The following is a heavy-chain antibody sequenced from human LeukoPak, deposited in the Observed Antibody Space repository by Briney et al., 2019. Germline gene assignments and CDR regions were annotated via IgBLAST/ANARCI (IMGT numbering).Heavy chain of an antibody. CDR3: ARVTDGCSPTFDGYNYGGSSWGAWNFDY. J-gene: IGHJ4*02. V-gene: IGHV1-2*02. Sequence: ASVKVSCKASGYTFTGYYMHWVRQAPGQGLEWMGWINPNSGGTNYAQKFQGRVTMTRDTSISSAYMELSRLRSDDTAVYYCARVTDGCSPTFDGYNYGGSSWGAWNFDYWGQGTLVTVSS. CDR2: INPNSGGT. D-gene: IGHD5-24*01. CDR1: GYTFTGYY.